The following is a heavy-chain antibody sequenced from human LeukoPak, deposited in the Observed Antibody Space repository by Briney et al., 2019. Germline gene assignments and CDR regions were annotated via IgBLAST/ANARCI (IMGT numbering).Heavy chain of an antibody. CDR3: TTGWTPTTHDGY. V-gene: IGHV3-73*01. CDR2: IRSKANSYAT. J-gene: IGHJ4*02. CDR1: GFTFSGSA. Sequence: GGSLRLSCAASGFTFSGSAMHWVRQASGKGLEWVGRIRSKANSYATAYAASVKGRFTISRDDSKNTAYLQMNSLKTEDTAVYYCTTGWTPTTHDGYWGQGTLVTVSS. D-gene: IGHD3-22*01.